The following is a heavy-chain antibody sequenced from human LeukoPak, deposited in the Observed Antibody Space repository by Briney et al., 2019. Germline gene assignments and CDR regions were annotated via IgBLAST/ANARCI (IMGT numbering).Heavy chain of an antibody. CDR1: GFTVSSNY. D-gene: IGHD6-19*01. CDR2: IYSGGTT. CDR3: ARQIPLAGTFYFDN. Sequence: GGSLRLSCGASGFTVSSNYMSWVRQAPGKGLEWLSFIYSGGTTYYADSVKGRFTISRDGSGNTLYLQMNSLRAEDTAVYFCARQIPLAGTFYFDNWGQGTLVTVSS. V-gene: IGHV3-53*01. J-gene: IGHJ4*02.